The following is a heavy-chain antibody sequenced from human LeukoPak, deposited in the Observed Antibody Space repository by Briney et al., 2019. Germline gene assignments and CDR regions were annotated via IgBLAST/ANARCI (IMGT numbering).Heavy chain of an antibody. CDR3: ARGTKSPRTTVLTSFWYFDL. D-gene: IGHD4-17*01. CDR2: IYYSGST. V-gene: IGHV4-59*08. CDR1: GGSISSYY. Sequence: SETLSLTCTVSGGSISSYYWSWIRQPPEKGMGWIGYIYYSGSTNYNPSLKRRVTISVDTSSNHFSLMMHSVTTTDTAVYYCARGTKSPRTTVLTSFWYFDLWGRGTLVTVSS. J-gene: IGHJ2*01.